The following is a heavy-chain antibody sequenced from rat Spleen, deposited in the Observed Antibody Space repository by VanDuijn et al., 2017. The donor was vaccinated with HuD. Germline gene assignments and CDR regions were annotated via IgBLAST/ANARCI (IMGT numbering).Heavy chain of an antibody. V-gene: IGHV5-29*01. CDR2: LSYDGHTT. CDR1: GFTFSHYG. CDR3: ARGNFYSDY. D-gene: IGHD1-3*01. Sequence: EVQLVESGGGLVQPGRSMKLSCAASGFTFSHYGMVWVRQAPTKGLEWVATLSYDGHTTYYRDSVKGRFTISRDNAKSTLYLQMDSLRYEDTATYYCARGNFYSDYWGQGVMVTVSS. J-gene: IGHJ2*01.